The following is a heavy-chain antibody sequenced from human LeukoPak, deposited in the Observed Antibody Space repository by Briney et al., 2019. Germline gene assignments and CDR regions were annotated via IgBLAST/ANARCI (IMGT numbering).Heavy chain of an antibody. D-gene: IGHD2-21*01. J-gene: IGHJ4*02. CDR1: GFTFSLSA. CDR3: ANESFRPALLDF. Sequence: GGSLRLSCAASGFTFSLSAMTWVRQAPGKGLECVSTISNSGGTTYYADSVKGRFSISRDNSKNTLSLEMSSLRTEDTAIYYCANESFRPALLDFWGQGSLVTVSS. V-gene: IGHV3-23*01. CDR2: ISNSGGTT.